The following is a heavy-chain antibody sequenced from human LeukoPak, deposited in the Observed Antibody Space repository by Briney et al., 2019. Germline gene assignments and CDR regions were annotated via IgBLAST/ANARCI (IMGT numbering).Heavy chain of an antibody. D-gene: IGHD6-13*01. CDR3: ARGGEGSTFYYYMDV. CDR1: GYTFTSYD. J-gene: IGHJ6*03. CDR2: MNPNSGNT. V-gene: IGHV1-8*01. Sequence: GASVKVSCEASGYTFTSYDINWVRQATGQGLEWMGWMNPNSGNTGYAQKFQGRVTMTRNTSISTAYMELSSLRSEDTAVYYCARGGEGSTFYYYMDVWGKGTTVTTSS.